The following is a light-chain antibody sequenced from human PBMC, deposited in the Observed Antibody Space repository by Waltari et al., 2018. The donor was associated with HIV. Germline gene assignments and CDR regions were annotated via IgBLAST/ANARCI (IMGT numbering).Light chain of an antibody. CDR1: ALSMQY. J-gene: IGLJ2*01. V-gene: IGLV3-25*03. CDR2: KDS. Sequence: SYELTQPPSLSVSPGQTARITCSGDALSMQYGYWYQQKPDQAPVLVIYKDSERSSGIPERFSGSSSGTTVTLTISGAQAEDEAAYFCQSTDRSGSYIIFGGGTKLIVL. CDR3: QSTDRSGSYII.